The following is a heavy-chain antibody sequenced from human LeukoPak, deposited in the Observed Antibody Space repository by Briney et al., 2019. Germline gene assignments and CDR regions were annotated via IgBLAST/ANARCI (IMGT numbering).Heavy chain of an antibody. J-gene: IGHJ4*02. D-gene: IGHD3-10*01. V-gene: IGHV1-69*05. Sequence: EASVKVSCKASGGTFSSYAISWVRQAPGQGLVWMGGIIPIFGTANYAQKFQGRVTITTDESTSTAYMELSSLRSEDTAVYYCARTKWFGELSHWGQGTLVTASS. CDR2: IIPIFGTA. CDR3: ARTKWFGELSH. CDR1: GGTFSSYA.